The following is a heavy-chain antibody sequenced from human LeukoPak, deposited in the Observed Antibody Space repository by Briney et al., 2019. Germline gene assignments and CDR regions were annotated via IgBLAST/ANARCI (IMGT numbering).Heavy chain of an antibody. D-gene: IGHD3-10*01. Sequence: GGSLRLSCAASGFTFSNAWMSWVRQAPGKGLEWVGRIKSKTDGGTTDYAAPVKGRFTISRDDSKNTLYLQMNSLKTEDTAVYYCTTTAMVRGVIIKDFDYWGQGTLVTVSS. V-gene: IGHV3-15*01. CDR1: GFTFSNAW. CDR2: IKSKTDGGTT. J-gene: IGHJ4*02. CDR3: TTTAMVRGVIIKDFDY.